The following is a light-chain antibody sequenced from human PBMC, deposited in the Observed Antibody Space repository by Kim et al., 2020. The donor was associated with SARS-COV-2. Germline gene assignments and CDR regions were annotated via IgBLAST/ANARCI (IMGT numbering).Light chain of an antibody. CDR2: GAS. V-gene: IGKV3-15*01. Sequence: SGWPGERATRSCRASQSVSSKLAWYQQRPGQAPRLLIYGASTRAPGIPARFSASGSVTEFTLVIGSLQPEDFAVYYCQQYNIWRTFGQGTKVDIK. J-gene: IGKJ1*01. CDR3: QQYNIWRT. CDR1: QSVSSK.